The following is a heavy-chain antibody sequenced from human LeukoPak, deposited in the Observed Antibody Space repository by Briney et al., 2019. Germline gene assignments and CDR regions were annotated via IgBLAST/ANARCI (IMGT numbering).Heavy chain of an antibody. CDR2: ISSSSSYI. V-gene: IGHV3-21*01. CDR1: GFTFSSYS. D-gene: IGHD5-24*01. Sequence: PGGSLRLSCAASGFTFSSYSMNWVRQAPGKGLEWVSSISSSSSYIYYADSVKGRFTISRDNAKNSLYLQMNSLRAEDTAVYYCALLGGGGYNYQQHYIFDYWGQGTLVTVSS. CDR3: ALLGGGGYNYQQHYIFDY. J-gene: IGHJ4*02.